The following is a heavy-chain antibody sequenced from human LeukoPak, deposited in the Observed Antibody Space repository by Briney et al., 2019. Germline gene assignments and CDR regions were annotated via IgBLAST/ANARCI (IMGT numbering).Heavy chain of an antibody. D-gene: IGHD3-22*01. J-gene: IGHJ4*02. CDR3: AGDGYYYDSSGYYF. CDR2: IYTTGIT. Sequence: PSETLSLTCTVSGGSISSYYWSWIRQPAGKGLEWIGRIYTTGITNYNPSLKSRVTMSVDTSKNQFSLKLTSVTAADTAVYYCAGDGYYYDSSGYYFWGQGTLVTVSS. CDR1: GGSISSYY. V-gene: IGHV4-4*07.